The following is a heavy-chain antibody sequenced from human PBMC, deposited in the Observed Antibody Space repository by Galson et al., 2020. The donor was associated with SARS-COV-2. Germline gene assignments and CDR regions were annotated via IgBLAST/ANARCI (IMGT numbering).Heavy chain of an antibody. CDR3: ARGYSSSWYRTVDY. CDR2: ISSSSSYI. V-gene: IGHV3-21*01. Sequence: AGGSLRLSCAASGFTFSSYSMNWVRQAPGKGLEWVSSISSSSSYIYYADSVKGRFTISRDNAKNSLYLQMNSLRAEDTAVYYCARGYSSSWYRTVDYWGQGTLVTVSS. J-gene: IGHJ4*02. D-gene: IGHD6-13*01. CDR1: GFTFSSYS.